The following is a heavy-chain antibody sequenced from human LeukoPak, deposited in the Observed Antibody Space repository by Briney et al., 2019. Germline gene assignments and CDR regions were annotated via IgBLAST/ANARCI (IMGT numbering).Heavy chain of an antibody. CDR2: IKEDGSEK. Sequence: GGSLRLSCADSGFSFSRYWMSWVRQAPGKRLEWVANIKEDGSEKYYVDSVKGRFTISRDNAKNSLYLQMNSLRAEDTAMYFCARDGPGGYLDYWGQGTLVTVSS. D-gene: IGHD3-16*01. J-gene: IGHJ4*02. V-gene: IGHV3-7*01. CDR1: GFSFSRYW. CDR3: ARDGPGGYLDY.